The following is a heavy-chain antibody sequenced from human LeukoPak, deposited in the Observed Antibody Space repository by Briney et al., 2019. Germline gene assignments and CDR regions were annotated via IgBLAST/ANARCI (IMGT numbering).Heavy chain of an antibody. J-gene: IGHJ4*02. Sequence: ASVKVSCKASGYTFTGYYMHWVRQAPGQGLEWMGWINPNSGGTSYAQRFHARVTMTRDTSISTAYMELSRLRSDDTAVYYCARARWELLDYWDQGTLVTVSS. D-gene: IGHD1-26*01. CDR1: GYTFTGYY. CDR2: INPNSGGT. CDR3: ARARWELLDY. V-gene: IGHV1-2*02.